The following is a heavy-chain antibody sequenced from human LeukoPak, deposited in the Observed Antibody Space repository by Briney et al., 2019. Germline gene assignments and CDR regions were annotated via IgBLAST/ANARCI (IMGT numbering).Heavy chain of an antibody. CDR3: ARKQYDSSVGI. Sequence: SETLSLTCTVSGGSISSDYWSWIRQPPGKGLEWIGYIYHSGSTYYNPSLKSRVTISVDRSKNQFSLKLSSVTAADTAVYYCARKQYDSSVGIWGQGTMVTVSS. J-gene: IGHJ3*02. CDR1: GGSISSDY. D-gene: IGHD3-22*01. V-gene: IGHV4-59*01. CDR2: IYHSGST.